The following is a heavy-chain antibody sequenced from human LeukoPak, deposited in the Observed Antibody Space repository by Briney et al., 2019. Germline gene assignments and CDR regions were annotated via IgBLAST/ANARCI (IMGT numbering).Heavy chain of an antibody. Sequence: SGTLSLTCAVSGGSISSSNWWSWVRQPPGKGLEWIGEIYHSGSTNYNPSLKSRVTISVDKSKNQFSLKLSSVTAADTAVYYCARGSRIDYYYYGMDVWGQGTMVTVSS. CDR2: IYHSGST. CDR3: ARGSRIDYYYYGMDV. V-gene: IGHV4-4*02. D-gene: IGHD3-16*02. CDR1: GGSISSSNW. J-gene: IGHJ6*02.